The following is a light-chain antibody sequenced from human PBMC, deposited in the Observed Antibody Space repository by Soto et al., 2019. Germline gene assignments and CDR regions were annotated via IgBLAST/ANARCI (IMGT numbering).Light chain of an antibody. CDR3: GTWDNSLSAGV. V-gene: IGLV1-51*01. CDR2: DNN. J-gene: IGLJ3*02. Sequence: QAVVTQPPSVSAAPGQRVTISCSGGSSNIGKNFVAWYQQFPGTAPKLLIYDNNKRPSGIPDRFSGSKSGTSATLGITGLQTGDEDDYYCGTWDNSLSAGVFGGGTKVTVL. CDR1: SSNIGKNF.